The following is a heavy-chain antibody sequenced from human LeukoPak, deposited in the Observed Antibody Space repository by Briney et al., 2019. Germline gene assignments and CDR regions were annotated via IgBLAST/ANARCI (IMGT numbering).Heavy chain of an antibody. J-gene: IGHJ3*02. CDR2: ISYDGSNK. CDR3: ARDEIVVVITGAFDI. D-gene: IGHD3-22*01. Sequence: GGSLRLSCAASGFTFSSYAMHWVRQAPGKGLEWVAVISYDGSNKYYADSVKGRFTISRDNSKNTLYLQMNSLRAEDTAVHYCARDEIVVVITGAFDIWGQGTMVTVSS. CDR1: GFTFSSYA. V-gene: IGHV3-30*04.